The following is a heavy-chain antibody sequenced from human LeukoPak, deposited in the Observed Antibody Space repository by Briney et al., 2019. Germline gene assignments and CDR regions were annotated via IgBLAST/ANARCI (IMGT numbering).Heavy chain of an antibody. D-gene: IGHD2-15*01. Sequence: PGRSLRLSCAASGFTFSSYGMHWVRQAPGKGLEWVSLISYDGSNKYYADFVKGRFTISRDNSKNTLYVQMNSLRAEDTAVYYCARKLGADIGAFDIWGQGTMVTVSS. J-gene: IGHJ3*02. CDR1: GFTFSSYG. CDR2: ISYDGSNK. CDR3: ARKLGADIGAFDI. V-gene: IGHV3-30*03.